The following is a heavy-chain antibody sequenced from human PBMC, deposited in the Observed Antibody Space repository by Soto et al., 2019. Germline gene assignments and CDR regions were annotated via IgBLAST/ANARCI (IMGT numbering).Heavy chain of an antibody. CDR1: GGSISSGGYY. Sequence: SETLSLTCTVSGGSISSGGYYWSWIRQHPGKGLEWIGYIYYSGSTYYNPSLKSRVTISVDTSKNQFSLKLSSVTAADTAVYYCARRTDGDYVDWFDPWGQGTLVTVSS. D-gene: IGHD4-17*01. CDR2: IYYSGST. V-gene: IGHV4-31*03. CDR3: ARRTDGDYVDWFDP. J-gene: IGHJ5*02.